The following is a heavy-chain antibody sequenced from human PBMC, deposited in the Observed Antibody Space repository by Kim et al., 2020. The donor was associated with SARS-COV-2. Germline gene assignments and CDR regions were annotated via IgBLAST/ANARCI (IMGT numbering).Heavy chain of an antibody. J-gene: IGHJ3*02. CDR2: IYSGGST. V-gene: IGHV3-53*01. CDR3: ARASSGWYETDAFDI. D-gene: IGHD6-19*01. Sequence: GGSLRLSCAASGFTVSSNYMSWVRQAPGKGLEWVSVIYSGGSTYYADSVKGRFTISRDNSKNTLYLQMNSLRAEDTAVYYCARASSGWYETDAFDIWGQGTMVTVSS. CDR1: GFTVSSNY.